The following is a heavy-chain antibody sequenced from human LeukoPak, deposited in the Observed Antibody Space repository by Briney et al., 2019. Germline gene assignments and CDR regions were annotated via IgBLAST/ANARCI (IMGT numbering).Heavy chain of an antibody. D-gene: IGHD3-3*01. CDR2: IYYSGST. Sequence: SETQSLTCTVSGGSISSYYWSWIRQPPGKGLEWIGYIYYSGSTNYNPSLKSRVTISADTSKNQFSLKLSSVTAADTAVYYCARWITIFGVVISDAFDIWGQGTMVTVSS. J-gene: IGHJ3*02. CDR3: ARWITIFGVVISDAFDI. V-gene: IGHV4-59*01. CDR1: GGSISSYY.